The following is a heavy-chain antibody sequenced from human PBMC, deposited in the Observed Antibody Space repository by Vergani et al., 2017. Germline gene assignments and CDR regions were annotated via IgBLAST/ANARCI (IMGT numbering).Heavy chain of an antibody. CDR3: SRGRGYRFGYSDY. J-gene: IGHJ4*02. V-gene: IGHV3-49*04. Sequence: EVQLVESGGGLVPPGRSLRLSCAASGCSFGDYAMTWVRQAPGKGLEWVAFIKNKAYGGTKEYAASVKGRFTIPRDDSKRLAYLQLSGLKTEDTAVYFCSRGRGYRFGYSDYWGQGTLVTVSS. CDR2: IKNKAYGGTK. CDR1: GCSFGDYA. D-gene: IGHD5-18*01.